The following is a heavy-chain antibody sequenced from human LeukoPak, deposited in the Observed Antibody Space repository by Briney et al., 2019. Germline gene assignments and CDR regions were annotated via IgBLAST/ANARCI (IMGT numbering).Heavy chain of an antibody. D-gene: IGHD3-3*01. CDR1: GFTFTGHN. CDR3: ASRAGYDFWSGYIDY. J-gene: IGHJ4*02. Sequence: GGSLRLSCAASGFTFTGHNMNWVRQAPGKGLEWVAYISISSGTIYYADSVKGRFTISRDNAKNSLYLQMNSLRAEDTAVYYCASRAGYDFWSGYIDYWGQGTLVTVSS. V-gene: IGHV3-48*04. CDR2: ISISSGTI.